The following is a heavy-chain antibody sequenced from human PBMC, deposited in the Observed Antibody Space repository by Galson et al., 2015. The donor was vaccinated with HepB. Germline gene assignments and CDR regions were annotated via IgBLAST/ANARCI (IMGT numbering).Heavy chain of an antibody. CDR1: GYNFRNYG. J-gene: IGHJ4*01. V-gene: IGHV1-18*01. CDR3: ARWGPKWELLQYYFDF. Sequence: SVKVSCKASGYNFRNYGISWVRQAPGQGLEWMGWISTYNGNTRYAENVQGGVTMTTDTSTNTAYMELGSLTSDDTAIYYCARWGPKWELLQYYFDFWGQGTLVTVSS. D-gene: IGHD1-26*01. CDR2: ISTYNGNT.